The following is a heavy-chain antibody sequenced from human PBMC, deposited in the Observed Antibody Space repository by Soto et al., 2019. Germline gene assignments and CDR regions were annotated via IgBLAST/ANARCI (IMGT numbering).Heavy chain of an antibody. J-gene: IGHJ6*02. Sequence: SETLSLTCAVYGGSFSGYYWSWIRQPPGKGLEWIGEINHSGSTNYNPSLKSRVTISVDTSKNQFYLKLSSVTAADTAVYYCARGRGSYYPNYYYYYGMDVWGQGTTVTVSS. CDR3: ARGRGSYYPNYYYYYGMDV. D-gene: IGHD1-26*01. CDR1: GGSFSGYY. CDR2: INHSGST. V-gene: IGHV4-34*01.